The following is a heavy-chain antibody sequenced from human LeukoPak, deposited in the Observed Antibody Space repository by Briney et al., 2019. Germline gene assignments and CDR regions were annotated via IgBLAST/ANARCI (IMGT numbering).Heavy chain of an antibody. Sequence: GGSLRLSCAASGFTFSTFSMNWVRQAPGKGPEWVAYISSSGSTTYYADSVKGRFTISRDNAKNSLYLQMNSLRAEDTALYYCVRRGLILTEYLERWGQGTLVIVSS. CDR2: ISSSGSTT. CDR1: GFTFSTFS. CDR3: VRRGLILTEYLER. V-gene: IGHV3-48*04. D-gene: IGHD3-10*01. J-gene: IGHJ1*01.